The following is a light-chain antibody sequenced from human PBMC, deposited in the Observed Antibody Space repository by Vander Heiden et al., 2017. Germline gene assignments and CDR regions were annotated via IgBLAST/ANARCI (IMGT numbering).Light chain of an antibody. CDR2: EDK. V-gene: IGLV6-57*01. CDR1: GGSFDTKV. J-gene: IGLJ3*02. Sequence: FMLTQPHSVSESPGETVPISCTPCGGSFDTKVVQWYQQRPGSSPTTIIFEDKRRPSGVPDRFSGAIDSSSNTASLTISGLQAEDEAEYYCQSYDDNNRAMFGGGTKLTVL. CDR3: QSYDDNNRAM.